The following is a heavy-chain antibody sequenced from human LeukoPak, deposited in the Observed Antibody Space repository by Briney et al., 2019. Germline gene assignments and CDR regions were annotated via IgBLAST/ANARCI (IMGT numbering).Heavy chain of an antibody. CDR1: GGSISSGGYY. CDR2: IYYSGST. D-gene: IGHD5-18*01. V-gene: IGHV4-31*03. J-gene: IGHJ4*02. Sequence: PSETLSLTCTVSGGSISSGGYYCSWIRQHPGKGLEWIGYIYYSGSTYYNPSLKSRVTISVDTSKNQFSLKLSSVTAADTAVYFCARVGAYSYGGIDYGGQGTLVTVSS. CDR3: ARVGAYSYGGIDY.